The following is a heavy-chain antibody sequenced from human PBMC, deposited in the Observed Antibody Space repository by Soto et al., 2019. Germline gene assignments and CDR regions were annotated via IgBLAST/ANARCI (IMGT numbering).Heavy chain of an antibody. D-gene: IGHD5-18*01. Sequence: EVQLLQSGGGLVQPGGSLRLSCAASGFTFSIYTMSWLRQPPGKGLEWVSAISNSGDRTYYADSVKGRFTISRDNSKNTLYLQMNSLRAEDSAVYYCVRERSGHSYADSWGQGTLVTVS. J-gene: IGHJ4*02. V-gene: IGHV3-23*01. CDR1: GFTFSIYT. CDR2: ISNSGDRT. CDR3: VRERSGHSYADS.